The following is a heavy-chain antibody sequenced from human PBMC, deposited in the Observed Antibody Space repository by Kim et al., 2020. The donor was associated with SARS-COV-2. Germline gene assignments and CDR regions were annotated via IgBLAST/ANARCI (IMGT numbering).Heavy chain of an antibody. CDR1: GYTFTNYG. J-gene: IGHJ4*02. D-gene: IGHD3-10*01. Sequence: ASVKVSCKASGYTFTNYGFNWVRQAPGQGPEWMGWIKADNGNTHYAQNFQGRVTLTTDTSTNTAYMELRSLNSDDTAVYYCARDRGINLFDCWGQGTLVT. CDR2: IKADNGNT. V-gene: IGHV1-18*01. CDR3: ARDRGINLFDC.